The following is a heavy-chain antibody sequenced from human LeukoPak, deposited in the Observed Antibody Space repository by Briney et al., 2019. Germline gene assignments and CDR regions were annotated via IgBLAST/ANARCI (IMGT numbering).Heavy chain of an antibody. CDR1: GGSFSGYY. CDR3: ARLESGAMGY. D-gene: IGHD5-18*01. J-gene: IGHJ4*02. V-gene: IGHV4-34*01. CDR2: INHSGST. Sequence: SETLSLTCAVYGGSFSGYYWSWIRQPPGRGLEWIGEINHSGSTNYNPSLKSRVTISVDTSKNQFSLKLSSVTAADTAVYYCARLESGAMGYWGQGTLVTVSS.